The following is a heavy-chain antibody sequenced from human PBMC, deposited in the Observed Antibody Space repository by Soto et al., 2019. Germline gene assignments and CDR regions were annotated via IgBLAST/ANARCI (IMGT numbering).Heavy chain of an antibody. V-gene: IGHV3-11*01. J-gene: IGHJ4*02. D-gene: IGHD4-17*01. CDR3: VRGPHYGAWIDYYDH. CDR1: GFTFSDHY. CDR2: ITRSGDRI. Sequence: PGGSLRLSCAASGFTFSDHYMSWIRQAPGKGLECVSYITRSGDRIYYADSVKGRFTISRDNAKNSLYLQMNSLRAEDTAVYYCVRGPHYGAWIDYYDHWGQGTLVTVSS.